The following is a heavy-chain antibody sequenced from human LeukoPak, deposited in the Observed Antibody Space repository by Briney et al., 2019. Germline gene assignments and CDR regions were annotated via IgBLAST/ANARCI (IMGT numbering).Heavy chain of an antibody. V-gene: IGHV3-23*01. CDR2: ISGNGGST. J-gene: IGHJ4*02. CDR3: AIPGYSSSWYYFDY. CDR1: QFNFNKFG. Sequence: GGSLRLSCATSQFNFNKFGMTWVRQAPGKGLEWVSSISGNGGSTQYADSVQGRFAISRDNSKNTLYLQMNSLRAEDTAVYYCAIPGYSSSWYYFDYWGQGTLVTVSS. D-gene: IGHD6-13*01.